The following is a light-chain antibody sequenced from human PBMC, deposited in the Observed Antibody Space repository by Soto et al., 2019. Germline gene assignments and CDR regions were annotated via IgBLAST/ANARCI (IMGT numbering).Light chain of an antibody. Sequence: EIVLTQSPATLSLSPGESATLSCKASQSVRTFLAWYQQKPGQTPRLLIYDASKRATGIPARFSGSGSGTDFTLTIGSLEPEDFAVYYCQQRSNWPPALSFGGGTKVEI. J-gene: IGKJ4*01. CDR2: DAS. CDR3: QQRSNWPPALS. V-gene: IGKV3-11*01. CDR1: QSVRTF.